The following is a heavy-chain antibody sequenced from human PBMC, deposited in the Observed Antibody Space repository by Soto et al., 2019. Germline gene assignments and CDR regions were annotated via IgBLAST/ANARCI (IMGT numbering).Heavy chain of an antibody. CDR1: GSSFSNSW. D-gene: IGHD3-16*01. V-gene: IGHV5-51*01. CDR2: IFPGDSDT. J-gene: IGHJ5*02. CDR3: ARELSGGPDGGHWFDP. Sequence: GEYLKISCKGSGSSFSNSWIGCVRKMPWKGLEWMGIIFPGDSDTKYSPSFQGQVTISVDKSISTAYLQWSSLKASDTAMYYCARELSGGPDGGHWFDPWGQGTLV.